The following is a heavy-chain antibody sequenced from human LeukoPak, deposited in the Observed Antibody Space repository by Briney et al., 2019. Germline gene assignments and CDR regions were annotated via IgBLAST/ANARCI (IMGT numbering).Heavy chain of an antibody. J-gene: IGHJ6*02. CDR1: GFTFSSYE. Sequence: GGSLRLSCTASGFTFSSYEMNWFRQAPGKGLEWCSYISSSGSTIYYADSVRGRFTISRDNAKNSLYLQMNSLRAEDTAVYYCAREDYGDYGAEGMDVWGQGTTVTVSS. CDR2: ISSSGSTI. V-gene: IGHV3-48*03. D-gene: IGHD4-17*01. CDR3: AREDYGDYGAEGMDV.